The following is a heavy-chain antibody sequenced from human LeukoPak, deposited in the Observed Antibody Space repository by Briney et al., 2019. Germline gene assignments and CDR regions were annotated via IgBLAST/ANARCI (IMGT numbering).Heavy chain of an antibody. D-gene: IGHD3-10*01. CDR2: ISYDGSHK. J-gene: IGHJ4*02. CDR3: AKDLRAFRGSGGPYVDN. Sequence: GRSLRLSCAASGFTFSNYGLHWVRQAPGKGLEWVALISYDGSHKSYADSVKGRSTISRDTSRNTLFLQMSSLRTEDTAVYYRAKDLRAFRGSGGPYVDNWGQGTLVTVSS. CDR1: GFTFSNYG. V-gene: IGHV3-30*18.